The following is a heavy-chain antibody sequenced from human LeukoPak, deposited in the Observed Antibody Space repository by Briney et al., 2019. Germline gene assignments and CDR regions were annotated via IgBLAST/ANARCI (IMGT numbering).Heavy chain of an antibody. J-gene: IGHJ4*02. CDR2: INHSGST. D-gene: IGHD6-13*01. V-gene: IGHV4-34*01. Sequence: KTSETLSLTCAVYGGSFSGYYWSWIRQPPGKGLEWIGEINHSGSTNYNPSLKSRVTISVNTSKNQFSLKLSSVTAADTAVNYCARRWGALYSRIPKHFDYWGQGTLVTVSS. CDR3: ARRWGALYSRIPKHFDY. CDR1: GGSFSGYY.